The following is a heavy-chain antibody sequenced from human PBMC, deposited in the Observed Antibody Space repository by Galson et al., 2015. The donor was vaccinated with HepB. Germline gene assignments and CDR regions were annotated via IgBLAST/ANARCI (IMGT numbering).Heavy chain of an antibody. CDR2: IWYDGSNK. D-gene: IGHD3-10*01. Sequence: SLRLSCAASGFTFSSYGMHWVRQAPGKGLEWVAVIWYDGSNKYYADSVKGRFTISRDNSKNTLYLQMNSLRAEDTAVYYCARDSRPNYYGSGSSQNFDYWGQGTLVTVSS. J-gene: IGHJ4*02. CDR3: ARDSRPNYYGSGSSQNFDY. V-gene: IGHV3-33*08. CDR1: GFTFSSYG.